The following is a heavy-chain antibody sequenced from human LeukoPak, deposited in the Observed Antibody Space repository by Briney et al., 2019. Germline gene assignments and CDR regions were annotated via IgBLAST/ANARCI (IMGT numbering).Heavy chain of an antibody. J-gene: IGHJ4*02. D-gene: IGHD3-10*01. V-gene: IGHV4-59*01. Sequence: NPSETLSLTCTVSGASISNYYWSWIRQPPGKGLEWIGYIYYSGGTKYNPSLKSRVTISVDTSKNQFSLRLSAVTAADTAIYYCARVQHSGITDYWGQGTLVTVSS. CDR2: IYYSGGT. CDR1: GASISNYY. CDR3: ARVQHSGITDY.